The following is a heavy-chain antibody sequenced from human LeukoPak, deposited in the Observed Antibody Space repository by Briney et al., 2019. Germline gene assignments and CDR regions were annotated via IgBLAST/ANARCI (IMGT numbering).Heavy chain of an antibody. D-gene: IGHD3-22*01. J-gene: IGHJ4*02. V-gene: IGHV4-61*10. CDR3: ARLRSGYYLDY. CDR1: GDSIGRGSYY. Sequence: SETLSLTCAVSGDSIGRGSYYWGWIRQPAGKAPEWIGYIFHSGTTNYNPSLKSRVTISVDTSKNQFSLKLNSVTAADTAVYYCARLRSGYYLDYWGQGTLVTVSS. CDR2: IFHSGTT.